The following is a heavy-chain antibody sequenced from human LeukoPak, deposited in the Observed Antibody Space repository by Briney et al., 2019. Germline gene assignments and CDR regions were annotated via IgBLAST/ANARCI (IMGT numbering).Heavy chain of an antibody. D-gene: IGHD5-24*01. J-gene: IGHJ4*02. CDR2: IYYSGST. CDR1: GGSISSSTYF. CDR3: ARHRSKWLQSSFDY. Sequence: SETLSLTCTVSGGSISSSTYFWGWIRQPPGKGLEWIGTIYYSGSTYYNPSLKSRVTISVDTSKNQFSLKLSSVTAADTAVYYCARHRSKWLQSSFDYWGQGTLVTVSS. V-gene: IGHV4-39*01.